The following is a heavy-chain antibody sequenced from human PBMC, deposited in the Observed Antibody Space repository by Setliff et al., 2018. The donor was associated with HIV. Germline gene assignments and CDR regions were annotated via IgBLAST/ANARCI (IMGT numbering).Heavy chain of an antibody. V-gene: IGHV1-18*01. J-gene: IGHJ4*02. CDR1: GFTFNHYG. CDR2: ISAYNGDT. D-gene: IGHD2-2*01. Sequence: ASVKVSCKTSGFTFNHYGITWVRQAPGQGLEWMGWISAYNGDTNYARQFQGRVTMTTDTSTNTVYMELRSLTSDDTAVYYCARPAATWGFDYWGQGTLVTVSS. CDR3: ARPAATWGFDY.